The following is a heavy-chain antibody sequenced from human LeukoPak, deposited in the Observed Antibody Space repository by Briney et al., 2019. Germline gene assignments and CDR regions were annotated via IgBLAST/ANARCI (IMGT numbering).Heavy chain of an antibody. D-gene: IGHD2-8*02. J-gene: IGHJ4*02. CDR1: GYTFTGYH. CDR3: AKVEAPMSGGFEY. V-gene: IGHV1-2*02. CDR2: INPNSGDT. Sequence: ASVKVSCKASGYTFTGYHIHWVRPPPGQGLEWVAWINPNSGDTHYAQNFQGRFTISRDNSKNTLSLQMHGLRAEDTAVYYCAKVEAPMSGGFEYWGQGTLVTVSS.